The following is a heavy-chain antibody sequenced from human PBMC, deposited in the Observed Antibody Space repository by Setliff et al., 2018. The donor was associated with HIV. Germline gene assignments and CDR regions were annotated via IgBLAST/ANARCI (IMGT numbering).Heavy chain of an antibody. J-gene: IGHJ5*02. Sequence: KASETLSLTCSVSGASLQSYYWSWIRQPAGKGLQWIGRIYYVGWSKYNPSLEDRVTMSVDTSNNPFSLSLRSVTAADTAIYYCARSIHGGGSEPFDTWGQGILVTVSS. CDR3: ARSIHGGGSEPFDT. D-gene: IGHD3-10*01. CDR1: GASLQSYY. CDR2: IYYVGWS. V-gene: IGHV4-4*07.